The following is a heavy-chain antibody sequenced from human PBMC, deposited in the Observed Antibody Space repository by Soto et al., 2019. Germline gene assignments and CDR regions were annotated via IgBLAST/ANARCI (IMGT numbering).Heavy chain of an antibody. V-gene: IGHV1-69*13. CDR3: ARDPGYGDYVGRYNWFDP. J-gene: IGHJ5*02. CDR1: GDTFNSYA. Sequence: SVKVACKACGDTFNSYAVNWVRQAPGQGLEWMGGIIPIFGAANYAQKFQGRVTITADESTSTVYMELRSLRSDDTAVCYCARDPGYGDYVGRYNWFDPWG. D-gene: IGHD4-17*01. CDR2: IIPIFGAA.